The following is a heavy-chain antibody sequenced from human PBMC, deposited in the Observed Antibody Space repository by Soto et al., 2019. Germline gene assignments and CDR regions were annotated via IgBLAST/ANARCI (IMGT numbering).Heavy chain of an antibody. CDR1: GFTFSNAW. CDR2: IKSKTDGGTT. V-gene: IGHV3-15*01. Sequence: GGSLRLSCAASGFTFSNAWMSWVRQAPGKGLEWVGRIKSKTDGGTTDYAAPVKGRFTISRDDSKNTLYLQMNSLKTEDTAVYYCTTGQIAAAGIFDYWGQGTLVTVSS. J-gene: IGHJ4*02. D-gene: IGHD6-13*01. CDR3: TTGQIAAAGIFDY.